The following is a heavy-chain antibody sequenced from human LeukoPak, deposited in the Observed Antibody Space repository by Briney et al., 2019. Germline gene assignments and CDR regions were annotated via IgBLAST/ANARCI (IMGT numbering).Heavy chain of an antibody. CDR2: IYYSGST. D-gene: IGHD3-10*01. J-gene: IGHJ4*02. Sequence: SETLSLTCAVYGGSFSGYYWSWIRQPPGKGLEWIGYIYYSGSTYYNPSLKSRVTISVDTSKNQFSLKLSSVTAADTAVYYCARSPGHYYGSGSYYIDYWGQGTLVTVSS. CDR1: GGSFSGYY. CDR3: ARSPGHYYGSGSYYIDY. V-gene: IGHV4-34*09.